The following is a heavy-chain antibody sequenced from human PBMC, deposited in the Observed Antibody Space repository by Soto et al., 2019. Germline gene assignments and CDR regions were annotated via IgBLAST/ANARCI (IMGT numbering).Heavy chain of an antibody. CDR3: ARVVVVAYDMDV. CDR2: LYYSWST. J-gene: IGHJ6*02. Sequence: SETLSLTCTVSGGSVISGSYYLSWIRQPPGKGLEWVGNLYYSWSTNYNPSLKSRVTILVDMSKNQFSLKLRSVTAADTAVYYCARVVVVAYDMDVWGQGTTVTVSS. V-gene: IGHV4-61*01. D-gene: IGHD2-15*01. CDR1: GGSVISGSYY.